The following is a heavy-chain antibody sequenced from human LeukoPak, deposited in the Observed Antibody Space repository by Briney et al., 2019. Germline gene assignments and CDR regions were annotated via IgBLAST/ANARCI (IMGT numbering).Heavy chain of an antibody. D-gene: IGHD1-26*01. CDR3: AREWELLLFDY. V-gene: IGHV3-11*01. CDR1: GFTFSDYY. J-gene: IGHJ4*02. Sequence: GGSLRLSCAASGFTFSDYYMSWIRQAPGKGLEWVSYISSSGSTIYYADSVKGRFTISRDNAKNSLYLQMNSLGAEDTAVYYCAREWELLLFDYWGQGTLATVSS. CDR2: ISSSGSTI.